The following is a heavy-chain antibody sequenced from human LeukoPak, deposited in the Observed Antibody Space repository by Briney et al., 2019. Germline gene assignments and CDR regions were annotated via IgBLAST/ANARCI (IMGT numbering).Heavy chain of an antibody. D-gene: IGHD2-21*01. J-gene: IGHJ4*02. V-gene: IGHV3-23*01. CDR2: ISGGGGRT. Sequence: GGSLRLSCVASGFMFNKYGMSWVRQAPGKGLEWVSVISGGGGRTYYGDSVKGRFTISRDNSKNTVYLQMNSLRAEDTAVYYCAKDVRDILVLIDTYMYWGQGTLVTVSS. CDR1: GFMFNKYG. CDR3: AKDVRDILVLIDTYMY.